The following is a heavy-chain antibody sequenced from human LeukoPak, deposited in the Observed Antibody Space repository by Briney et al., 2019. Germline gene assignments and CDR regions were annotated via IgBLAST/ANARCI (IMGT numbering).Heavy chain of an antibody. CDR2: ISSSGSTI. CDR3: ARIAVTYTFDY. D-gene: IGHD4-17*01. Sequence: GGSLRLSCAASGFTFSSYEMNWVRQAPGKGLEWVSYISSSGSTIYYADSVKGRFTISRDNAKNSLYLQMNSLRAEDTAVYYCARIAVTYTFDYWGQGTLVTVSS. CDR1: GFTFSSYE. J-gene: IGHJ4*02. V-gene: IGHV3-48*03.